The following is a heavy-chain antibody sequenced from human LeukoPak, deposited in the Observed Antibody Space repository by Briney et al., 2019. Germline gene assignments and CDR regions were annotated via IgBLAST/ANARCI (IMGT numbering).Heavy chain of an antibody. J-gene: IGHJ4*02. CDR1: GFTFSSYG. D-gene: IGHD4-17*01. Sequence: PGRSLRLSCAASGFTFSSYGMHWVRQAPGKGLEWVAVISYDGSNKYYADSVKGRFTISRDNSKNTLYLQMNSLRAEDTAVYYCARVNDDYGDYTNSYYFDYWGQGTLVTVSS. V-gene: IGHV3-30*03. CDR3: ARVNDDYGDYTNSYYFDY. CDR2: ISYDGSNK.